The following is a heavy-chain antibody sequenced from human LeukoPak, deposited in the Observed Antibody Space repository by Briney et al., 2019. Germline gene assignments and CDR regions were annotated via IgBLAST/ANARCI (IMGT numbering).Heavy chain of an antibody. CDR3: ASLPQLLYEYYFDY. Sequence: ASVKVSCKASGYTFTGYYMHWVRQAPGQGLEWMGWINPNSGGTNYAQKFQGRVTMTRDTSISTAYMELSRLRSDDTAVYYCASLPQLLYEYYFDYWGQGTLVTVSS. J-gene: IGHJ4*02. D-gene: IGHD2-2*02. V-gene: IGHV1-2*02. CDR1: GYTFTGYY. CDR2: INPNSGGT.